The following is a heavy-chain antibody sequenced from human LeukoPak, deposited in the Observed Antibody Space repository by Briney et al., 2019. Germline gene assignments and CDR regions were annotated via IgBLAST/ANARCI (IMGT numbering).Heavy chain of an antibody. D-gene: IGHD3-22*01. CDR3: VRESGGYYGGAFDY. CDR2: INPNSGGT. Sequence: ASVKVSCKASGYTFIGYYIHWVRQAPGQGLEWMGWINPNSGGTHYGQKFQGRVTMARDTSITTAYMELSRLRSDDTAVYYCVRESGGYYGGAFDYWGQGTLVTVSS. V-gene: IGHV1-2*02. J-gene: IGHJ4*02. CDR1: GYTFIGYY.